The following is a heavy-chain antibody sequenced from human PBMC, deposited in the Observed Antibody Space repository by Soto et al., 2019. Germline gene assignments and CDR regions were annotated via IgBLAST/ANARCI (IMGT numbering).Heavy chain of an antibody. D-gene: IGHD6-13*01. CDR2: IFSNDEK. Sequence: KESGPVLVKPPETLTLTCTVSGFSLSNAGLGVSWIRQPPGKALEWLAHIFSNDEKSYSTSLKSRLTISKDTSKSQVVLTMTNMDPVDTATYYCASTYSTSWYWFDPWGQGTLVTVSS. J-gene: IGHJ5*02. V-gene: IGHV2-26*04. CDR3: ASTYSTSWYWFDP. CDR1: GFSLSNAGLG.